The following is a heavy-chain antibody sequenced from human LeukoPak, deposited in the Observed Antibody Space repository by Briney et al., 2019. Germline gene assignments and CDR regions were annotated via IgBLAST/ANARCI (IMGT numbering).Heavy chain of an antibody. V-gene: IGHV4-34*01. CDR2: INHSGST. CDR3: ARGGVGIAARRFDY. D-gene: IGHD6-6*01. J-gene: IGHJ4*02. Sequence: SETLSLTCAVYGGSFSGYYWSSIRQPPGKGLEWIGEINHSGSTNYNPSLKSRVTISVDTSKNQFSLKLSSVTAADTAVYYCARGGVGIAARRFDYWGQGTLVTVSS. CDR1: GGSFSGYY.